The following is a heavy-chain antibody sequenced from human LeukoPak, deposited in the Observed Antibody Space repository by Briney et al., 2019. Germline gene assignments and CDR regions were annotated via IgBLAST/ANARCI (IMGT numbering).Heavy chain of an antibody. CDR1: GFSVSNDY. Sequence: PGGSLRLSCAASGFSVSNDYTSWVRQAPGKGLEWISVIYSGSNTYYADSVKGRFAISRDNSKNTLYLLMNSLRAEGTAVYYCAGKSGSYKGFDYWGLGTLVTVSS. V-gene: IGHV3-53*01. D-gene: IGHD1-26*01. J-gene: IGHJ4*02. CDR3: AGKSGSYKGFDY. CDR2: IYSGSNT.